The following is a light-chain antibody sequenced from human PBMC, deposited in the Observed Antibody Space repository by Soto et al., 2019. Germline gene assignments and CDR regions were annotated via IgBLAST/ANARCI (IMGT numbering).Light chain of an antibody. CDR1: QSVSSN. V-gene: IGKV3-15*01. J-gene: IGKJ1*01. Sequence: EIVMTQSPATLSVSPGETATLSCRASQSVSSNLAWYQQKPGQAPRLLIYGASTRATDIPARFSGSGSGTEFTLTISSLQSEDFAVYYCHQYNNFWTFGQGTKLEIK. CDR3: HQYNNFWT. CDR2: GAS.